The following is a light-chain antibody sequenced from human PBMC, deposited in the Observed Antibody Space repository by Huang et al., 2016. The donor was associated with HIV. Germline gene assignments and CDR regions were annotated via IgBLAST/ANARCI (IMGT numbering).Light chain of an antibody. V-gene: IGKV3-11*01. CDR3: QQRDT. J-gene: IGKJ5*01. CDR1: QSVSRN. Sequence: EIVLTQSPATLSLSPGERATLSCRASQSVSRNLGWDQQKFGQAPRLFIYDASTRATGIPARCSGSGSGTNFTLTISSLEPEDCAVYYCQQRDTFGPGTRLEIK. CDR2: DAS.